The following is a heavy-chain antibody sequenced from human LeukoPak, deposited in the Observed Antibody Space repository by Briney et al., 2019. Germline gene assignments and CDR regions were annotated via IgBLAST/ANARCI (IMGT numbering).Heavy chain of an antibody. Sequence: ASVKVSCKASGYTFTGYYMHWVRQAPGQGLEWMGRINPNSGGTNYAQKLQGRVTMTRDTSISTAYMELGRLRSDDTAVYYCARSLYDSSGTDYWGQGTLVTVSS. V-gene: IGHV1-2*06. CDR2: INPNSGGT. CDR1: GYTFTGYY. CDR3: ARSLYDSSGTDY. J-gene: IGHJ4*02. D-gene: IGHD3-22*01.